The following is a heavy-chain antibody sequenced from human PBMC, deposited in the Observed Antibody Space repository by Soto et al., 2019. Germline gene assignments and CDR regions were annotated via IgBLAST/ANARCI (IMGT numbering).Heavy chain of an antibody. Sequence: QAQLVQSGSEVKRPGASVKVSCKSSDNTFTYYGLNWVRQPPGQGLEWLGWISGYNAKTRDAPKFQDRVTKTADTSTTTAFLEVRSLTSDDSGTYFCAATGGNYFGLDVWGQGTTVTVSS. CDR3: AATGGNYFGLDV. CDR2: ISGYNAKT. D-gene: IGHD2-8*02. J-gene: IGHJ6*02. V-gene: IGHV1-18*04. CDR1: DNTFTYYG.